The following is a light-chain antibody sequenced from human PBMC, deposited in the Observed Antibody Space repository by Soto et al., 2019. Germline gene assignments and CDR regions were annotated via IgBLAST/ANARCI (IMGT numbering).Light chain of an antibody. CDR2: EGS. CDR3: CSYAGSSTLG. Sequence: QSALTQPASVSGSPGQSITISCTGTSSDLGSYNLVSWYQQHPGKAPKLMIYEGSKRPSGVSNRFSGSKSGNTASLTISGLQAEDEADYYCCSYAGSSTLGFGGGTKLTVL. V-gene: IGLV2-23*01. CDR1: SSDLGSYNL. J-gene: IGLJ3*02.